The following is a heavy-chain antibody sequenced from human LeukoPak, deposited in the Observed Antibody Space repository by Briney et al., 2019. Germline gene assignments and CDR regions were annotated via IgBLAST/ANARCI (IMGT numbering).Heavy chain of an antibody. V-gene: IGHV2-70*11. CDR1: GFSLSTSGMC. J-gene: IGHJ4*02. CDR3: ARIGYSYGGFDY. Sequence: SGPALVKPTQTLTLTCTFSGFSLSTSGMCVSWIRQPPGKALEWLARIDWDDDKYYSTSLKTRLTIPKDTSKNQVVLTMTNMDPVDTATYYCARIGYSYGGFDYWGQGTLVTVSS. D-gene: IGHD5-18*01. CDR2: IDWDDDK.